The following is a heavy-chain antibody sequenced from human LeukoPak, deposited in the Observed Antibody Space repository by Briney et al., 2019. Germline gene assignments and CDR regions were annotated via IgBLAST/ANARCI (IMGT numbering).Heavy chain of an antibody. J-gene: IGHJ4*02. D-gene: IGHD5-24*01. CDR2: IYYSGTT. CDR3: ARGVRWLQLSYFDY. V-gene: IGHV4-59*12. CDR1: GGSISSYY. Sequence: SDTLSLTCIVSGGSISSYYWSWIRQPPGKGLEWIGYIYYSGTTNYNPSLKSRVTMSVDTAKNHFSLKLSSVTAADTAVYYCARGVRWLQLSYFDYWGQGTLVTVSS.